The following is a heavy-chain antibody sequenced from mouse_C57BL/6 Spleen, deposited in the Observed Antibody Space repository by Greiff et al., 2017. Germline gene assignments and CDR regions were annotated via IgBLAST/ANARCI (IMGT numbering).Heavy chain of an antibody. CDR2: IDPSDSYT. V-gene: IGHV1-69*01. CDR1: GYTFTSYW. CDR3: AREGDSNLFAY. D-gene: IGHD2-5*01. J-gene: IGHJ3*01. Sequence: VQLQHPGAELVMPGASVKLSCKASGYTFTSYWMHWVKQRPGQGLEWIGEIDPSDSYTNYNQKFKGKSPLTVDKSSSTTYMQLSSLTSEDSAVYYCAREGDSNLFAYWGQGTLVTVSA.